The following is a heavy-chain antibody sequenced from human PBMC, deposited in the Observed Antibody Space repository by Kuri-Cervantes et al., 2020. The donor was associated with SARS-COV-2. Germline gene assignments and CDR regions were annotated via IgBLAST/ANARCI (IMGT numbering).Heavy chain of an antibody. D-gene: IGHD3-3*01. J-gene: IGHJ4*02. CDR1: GYTFSSYA. V-gene: IGHV3-23*01. Sequence: LPCAASGYTFSSYAMSCVRQAPGKGLEWVSAIRGSSGSTYNADSVKGRFTISRANSKNTLYLQTNSLRAEDTAVYYCARDGVVIRLGSYYFDYWGQGTLVTVSS. CDR2: IRGSSGST. CDR3: ARDGVVIRLGSYYFDY.